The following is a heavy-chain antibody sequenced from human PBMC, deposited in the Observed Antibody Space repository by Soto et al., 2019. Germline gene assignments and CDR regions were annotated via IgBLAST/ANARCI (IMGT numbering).Heavy chain of an antibody. J-gene: IGHJ4*02. CDR2: ISSSGTSA. CDR3: ARDRGAVTGQYFDY. CDR1: GLTFSAVY. V-gene: IGHV3-11*05. Sequence: QVQLEESGGGLVKPGGSLRHSCAASGLTFSAVYMSWIRQAPNKGLEYISYISSSGTSANYADSVKGRFTISRDNAKNSLYLQMNSLRAEDTAVYYCARDRGAVTGQYFDYWGQGALVTVSS. D-gene: IGHD6-19*01.